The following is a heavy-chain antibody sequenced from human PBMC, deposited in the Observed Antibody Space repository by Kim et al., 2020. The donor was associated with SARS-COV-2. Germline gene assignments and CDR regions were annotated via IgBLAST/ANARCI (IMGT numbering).Heavy chain of an antibody. CDR3: ARPGYSGYDGYGMDV. J-gene: IGHJ6*02. CDR1: GYSFTSYW. CDR2: IYPGDSDT. Sequence: GESLKISCKGSGYSFTSYWIGWVRQMPGKGLEWMGIIYPGDSDTRYSPSFQGQVTISADKSISTAYLQWSSLKASDTTMYYCARPGYSGYDGYGMDVWGQGTTVTVSS. V-gene: IGHV5-51*01. D-gene: IGHD5-12*01.